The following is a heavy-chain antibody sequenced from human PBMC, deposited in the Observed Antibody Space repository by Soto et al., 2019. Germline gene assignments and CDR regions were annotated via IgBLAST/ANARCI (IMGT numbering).Heavy chain of an antibody. D-gene: IGHD6-6*01. CDR1: GFTFSSYA. J-gene: IGHJ4*02. CDR3: ARATEAARRAPGA. Sequence: QVQLVESGGGVVQPGRSLRLSCAASGFTFSSYAMHWVRQAPGKGLEWVAVISYDGSNKYYADSVKGRFTISRDNSKNTLYLQMSSLRAEDTAVYYCARATEAARRAPGAWGQGTLVTVSS. V-gene: IGHV3-30-3*01. CDR2: ISYDGSNK.